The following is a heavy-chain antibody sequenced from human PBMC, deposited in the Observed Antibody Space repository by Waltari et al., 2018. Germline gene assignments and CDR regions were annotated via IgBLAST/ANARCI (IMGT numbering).Heavy chain of an antibody. CDR2: IIPIFGTA. J-gene: IGHJ5*02. CDR1: GGTFSSYA. Sequence: QVQLVQSGAEVKKPGSSVKVSCKASGGTFSSYAISWVRQAPGQGLEWMGGIIPIFGTANDAQKFQGRVTSTADESTSTAYMELSSLRAEDTAVYYCARGDRLQYNWFDPWGQGTLVTVSS. V-gene: IGHV1-69*01. D-gene: IGHD2-15*01. CDR3: ARGDRLQYNWFDP.